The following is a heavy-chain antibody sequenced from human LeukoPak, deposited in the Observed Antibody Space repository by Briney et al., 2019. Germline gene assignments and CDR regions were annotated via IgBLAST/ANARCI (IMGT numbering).Heavy chain of an antibody. CDR3: AEDNSYDFWSGFYGSAYYYGMDV. D-gene: IGHD3-3*01. Sequence: ASVKVSCKASGYTFTDYYLHWVRQAPGQGLEWMGWISGKNGHTNYAQKFQGRVTMTTDTSTSNAYMEVRSLTSDDTAVYYCAEDNSYDFWSGFYGSAYYYGMDVWGQGTTVIVSS. V-gene: IGHV1-18*04. CDR1: GYTFTDYY. CDR2: ISGKNGHT. J-gene: IGHJ6*02.